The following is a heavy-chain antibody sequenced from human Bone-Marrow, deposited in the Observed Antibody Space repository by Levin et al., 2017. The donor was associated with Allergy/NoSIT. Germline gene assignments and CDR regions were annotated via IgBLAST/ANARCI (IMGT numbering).Heavy chain of an antibody. V-gene: IGHV1-69*13. CDR3: AREADIGFSRWFDP. CDR1: GGTFSSYA. Sequence: GASVKVSCKASGGTFSSYAISWVRQAPGQGLEWMGGIIPIFGTANYAQKFQGRVTITADESTSTAYMELSSLRSEDTAVYYCAREADIGFSRWFDPWGQGTLVTVSS. CDR2: IIPIFGTA. D-gene: IGHD2-15*01. J-gene: IGHJ5*02.